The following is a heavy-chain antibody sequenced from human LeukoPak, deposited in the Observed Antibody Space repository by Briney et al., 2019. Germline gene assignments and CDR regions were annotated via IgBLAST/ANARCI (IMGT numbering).Heavy chain of an antibody. CDR2: IYYSGST. J-gene: IGHJ4*02. Sequence: SETLSLTCTVSGGSISSYFWSWIRQPPGKGLEWIGYIYYSGSTNYNPSLKSRVTISVDTSKNQFSLKLSSVTAADTAVYYCARARDFGLRNDYWGQGTLVTVSS. V-gene: IGHV4-59*01. CDR3: ARARDFGLRNDY. D-gene: IGHD5-12*01. CDR1: GGSISSYF.